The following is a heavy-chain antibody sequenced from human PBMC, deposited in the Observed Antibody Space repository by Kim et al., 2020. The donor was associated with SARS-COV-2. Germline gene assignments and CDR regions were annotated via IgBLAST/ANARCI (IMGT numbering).Heavy chain of an antibody. V-gene: IGHV4-34*01. Sequence: SETLSLTCAVYGGSFSGYYWSWIRQPPGKGLEWIGEINHSGSTNYNPSLKSRVTISVDTSKNQFSLKLSSVTAADTAVYYCARGRRSSGSYGVFDYWGQGTLVTVSS. CDR2: INHSGST. J-gene: IGHJ4*02. CDR3: ARGRRSSGSYGVFDY. D-gene: IGHD1-26*01. CDR1: GGSFSGYY.